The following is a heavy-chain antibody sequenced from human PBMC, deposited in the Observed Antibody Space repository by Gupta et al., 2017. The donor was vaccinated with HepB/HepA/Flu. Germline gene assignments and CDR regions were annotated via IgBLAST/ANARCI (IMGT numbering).Heavy chain of an antibody. CDR2: FYPDDSDT. Sequence: EVQLVQSGAEVKKPGESLKISCKGSGYRFASYWIGWVRQMPGKGREWMGIFYPDDSDTKYSPSFQGQATLSVDKSTGSANLQWTRLKASDTANYYCARHIGGEAFDIWGQGTVVIVSS. J-gene: IGHJ3*02. D-gene: IGHD3-16*01. CDR1: GYRFASYW. CDR3: ARHIGGEAFDI. V-gene: IGHV5-51*01.